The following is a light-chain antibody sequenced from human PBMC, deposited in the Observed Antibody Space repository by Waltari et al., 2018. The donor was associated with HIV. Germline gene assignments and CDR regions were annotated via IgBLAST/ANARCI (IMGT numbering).Light chain of an antibody. J-gene: IGKJ1*01. V-gene: IGKV1-39*01. CDR3: QQSHSTPWT. Sequence: IQMTQSPSSLSASVGDRVTITCRASQSIRSYVNWYQQKSGKAPKLLIYAASSLQSGDPSRFSGSGSGARYTLTIFSLKTEDFATYYCQQSHSTPWTFGQGTKVEIK. CDR1: QSIRSY. CDR2: AAS.